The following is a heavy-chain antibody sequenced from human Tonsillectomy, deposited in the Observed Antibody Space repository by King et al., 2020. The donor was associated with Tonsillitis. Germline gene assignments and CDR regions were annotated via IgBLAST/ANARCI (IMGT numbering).Heavy chain of an antibody. J-gene: IGHJ4*02. D-gene: IGHD6-19*01. CDR3: AKDGHSSGWYYFDY. Sequence: VQLVESGGGLGQPGGSLRLSCAAPGFTFISYSMSWVRQAPGKGLEWVSGISNSGGNTYYADSGKGRFTISRDNSKNTLYLQMNSLRAGDTAAYYCAKDGHSSGWYYFDYWGQGTLVTVSS. CDR1: GFTFISYS. V-gene: IGHV3-23*04. CDR2: ISNSGGNT.